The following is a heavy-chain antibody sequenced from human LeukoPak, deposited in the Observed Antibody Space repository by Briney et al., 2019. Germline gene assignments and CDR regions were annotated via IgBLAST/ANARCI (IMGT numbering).Heavy chain of an antibody. Sequence: PSETLSLTCAVYGGSFSGYYWSWIRQPPGKGLEWIGEINHSGSTNYNPSLKSRVTISVDTSKNQFSLKLSSVTAADTAVYYRARALKGIAAAGYDYWGQGTLVTVSS. D-gene: IGHD6-13*01. J-gene: IGHJ4*02. CDR2: INHSGST. V-gene: IGHV4-34*01. CDR3: ARALKGIAAAGYDY. CDR1: GGSFSGYY.